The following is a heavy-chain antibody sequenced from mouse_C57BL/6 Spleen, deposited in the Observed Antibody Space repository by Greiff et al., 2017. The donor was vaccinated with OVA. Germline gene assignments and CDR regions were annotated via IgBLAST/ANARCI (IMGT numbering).Heavy chain of an antibody. V-gene: IGHV1-82*01. CDR1: GYAFSSSW. Sequence: QVQLQQSGPELVKPGASVKLSCKASGYAFSSSWMNWVKQRPGKGLEWIGRIYPGDGDTNYNGKFKGKATLTADKSSSTAYMQLSSLTSEDSAVYYCTRSYYYSRSYNYALAYWGQGTSVTVSS. J-gene: IGHJ4*01. CDR2: IYPGDGDT. D-gene: IGHD1-1*01. CDR3: TRSYYYSRSYNYALAY.